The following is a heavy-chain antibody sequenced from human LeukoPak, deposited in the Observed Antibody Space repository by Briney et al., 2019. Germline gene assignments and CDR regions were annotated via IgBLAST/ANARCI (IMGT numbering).Heavy chain of an antibody. V-gene: IGHV1-69*13. Sequence: GASVKVSCKASGGTFSSYAISWVRQAPGQGLEWMGGIIPIFGTANYAQKFQGRVTITADESTSTAYMELSSLRSEDTAVYYCARPTMVRGPMDVWGKGTTVTISS. CDR1: GGTFSSYA. D-gene: IGHD3-10*01. CDR3: ARPTMVRGPMDV. J-gene: IGHJ6*04. CDR2: IIPIFGTA.